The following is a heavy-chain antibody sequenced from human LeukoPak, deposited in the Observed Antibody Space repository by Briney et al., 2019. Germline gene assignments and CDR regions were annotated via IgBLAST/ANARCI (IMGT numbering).Heavy chain of an antibody. J-gene: IGHJ3*02. Sequence: GESLRISCKGSGYSFTSYWISWVRQMPGKGLEWMWRIDPSDSYTNYSPPLQGHVTISADKSISTAYLQWSSLKASDTAMYYCARLDYCSGGSCYSGYAFDIWGQGTMVTVSS. CDR2: IDPSDSYT. D-gene: IGHD2-15*01. CDR3: ARLDYCSGGSCYSGYAFDI. CDR1: GYSFTSYW. V-gene: IGHV5-10-1*01.